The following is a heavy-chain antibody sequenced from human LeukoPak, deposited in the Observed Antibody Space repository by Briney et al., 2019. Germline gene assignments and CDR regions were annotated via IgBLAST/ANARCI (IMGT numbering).Heavy chain of an antibody. CDR2: IIPILGIA. Sequence: SVKVSCKASGGTFSSYAISWVRQAPGQGLEWMGRIIPILGIANYAQKFQGRVTITADKSTSTAYMELSSLRSEDTAVYYCARGGSSSWYRGAFDIWGQGTMVTVSS. D-gene: IGHD6-13*01. CDR1: GGTFSSYA. V-gene: IGHV1-69*04. CDR3: ARGGSSSWYRGAFDI. J-gene: IGHJ3*02.